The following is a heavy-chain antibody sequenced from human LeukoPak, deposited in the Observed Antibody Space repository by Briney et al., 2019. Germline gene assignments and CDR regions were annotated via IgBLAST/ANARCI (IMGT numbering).Heavy chain of an antibody. J-gene: IGHJ4*02. CDR2: INPNNSAT. CDR3: ARAAASRPFDY. V-gene: IGHV1-2*02. D-gene: IGHD6-6*01. CDR1: GYTFTGYY. Sequence: ASVTVSCKASGYTFTGYYMHWVRQAPGQGLEWMGWINPNNSATDYAQKFQGRVTMTRDTSISTVYMELSRLRSDDTAVYHCARAAASRPFDYWGQGTLVTASS.